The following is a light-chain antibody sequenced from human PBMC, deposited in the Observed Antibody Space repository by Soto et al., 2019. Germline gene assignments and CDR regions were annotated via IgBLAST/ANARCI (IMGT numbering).Light chain of an antibody. V-gene: IGKV1-5*03. CDR3: QQYNSYSWT. CDR1: QSINNW. J-gene: IGKJ1*01. Sequence: DIQMTQSPSTLSASVGDRVTITCRASQSINNWLAWYRQTPGKAPKLLIYKASSLESGVPSRFSGSGSGTEFTLTISSLQPDDFATYYCQQYNSYSWTFGQGTKVEIK. CDR2: KAS.